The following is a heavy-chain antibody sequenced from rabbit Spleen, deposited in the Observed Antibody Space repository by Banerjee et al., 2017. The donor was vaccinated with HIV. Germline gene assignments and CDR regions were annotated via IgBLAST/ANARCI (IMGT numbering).Heavy chain of an antibody. Sequence: QSLEESGGDLVKPGASLTLTCTASGVSFSSGYYMCWVRQAPGKGLEWIACIDTGSSGFTYFATWAQGRFTCSKTSSTTVTLQMTRLTAADTATYFCARDTGSSFSSYGMDLWGPGTLVTVS. CDR2: IDTGSSGFT. V-gene: IGHV1S40*01. CDR1: GVSFSSGYY. CDR3: ARDTGSSFSSYGMDL. J-gene: IGHJ6*01. D-gene: IGHD8-1*01.